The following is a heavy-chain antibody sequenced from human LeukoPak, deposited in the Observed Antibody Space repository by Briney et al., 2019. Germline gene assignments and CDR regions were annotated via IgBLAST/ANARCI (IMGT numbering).Heavy chain of an antibody. CDR3: ARWSSYYDSSGYSY. D-gene: IGHD3-22*01. CDR2: INPNSGGT. CDR1: GYTFTGYY. J-gene: IGHJ4*02. V-gene: IGHV1-2*06. Sequence: SVKVSCKASGYTFTGYYMHWVRQAPGQGLEWMGRINPNSGGTNYAQKFQGRVTMTRDTSISTAYMELSRLRSDDTAVYYCARWSSYYDSSGYSYWGQGTLVTVSS.